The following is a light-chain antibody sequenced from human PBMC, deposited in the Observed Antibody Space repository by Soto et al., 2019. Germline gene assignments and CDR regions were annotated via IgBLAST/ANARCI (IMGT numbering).Light chain of an antibody. V-gene: IGKV3-15*01. CDR3: QQYGDWPLT. CDR2: ATS. J-gene: IGKJ4*01. Sequence: EIVVTQSPATLSVSPGERATLSCRASQSVGNNFAWYQQQPGQAPRLLIFATSTRATGAPARISGSASGTEFTITISRLQSEDFAVYYCQQYGDWPLTFGGGAKVEIE. CDR1: QSVGNN.